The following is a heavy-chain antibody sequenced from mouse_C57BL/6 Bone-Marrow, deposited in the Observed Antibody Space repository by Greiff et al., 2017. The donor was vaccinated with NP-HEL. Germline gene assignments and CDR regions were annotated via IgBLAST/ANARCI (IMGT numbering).Heavy chain of an antibody. Sequence: QVQLQQSGAELVRPGTSVKVSCKASGYAFTNYLIEWVKQRPGQGLEWIGVINPGSGGTNYNEKFKGKATLTADTSSSTAYLQLRSRTSEDSAVYFCARSIYDGYYGWFAYWGQGTLVTVSA. V-gene: IGHV1-54*01. CDR2: INPGSGGT. CDR3: ARSIYDGYYGWFAY. CDR1: GYAFTNYL. J-gene: IGHJ3*01. D-gene: IGHD2-3*01.